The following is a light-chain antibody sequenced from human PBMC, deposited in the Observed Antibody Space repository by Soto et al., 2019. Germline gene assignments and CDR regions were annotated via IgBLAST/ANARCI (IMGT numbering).Light chain of an antibody. CDR2: EDN. CDR1: SSDVGSYNL. J-gene: IGLJ1*01. Sequence: QSALTQPASGSGSPGQSISISCTGTSSDVGSYNLVSWYQQHPGKAPKLMIYEDNKRPSGVSNRFSVSKSGYTASLTISGLQAEDEADYYCCSYARTSTYVFGSGTKVTVL. V-gene: IGLV2-23*01. CDR3: CSYARTSTYV.